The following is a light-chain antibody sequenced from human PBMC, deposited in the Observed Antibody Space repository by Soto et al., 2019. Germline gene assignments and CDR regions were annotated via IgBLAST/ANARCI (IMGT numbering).Light chain of an antibody. CDR3: SSYTSSATLV. CDR1: RSDVGGYNF. CDR2: EVS. V-gene: IGLV2-14*01. J-gene: IGLJ2*01. Sequence: QSVLTQPASVSGSPGQSITISCSGTRSDVGGYNFLSWYQHHPGKAPKLMIYEVSNRPSGVSNRFSGSKSGNTASLTISGLQAEDEDDYYCSSYTSSATLVFGGGTKVTVL.